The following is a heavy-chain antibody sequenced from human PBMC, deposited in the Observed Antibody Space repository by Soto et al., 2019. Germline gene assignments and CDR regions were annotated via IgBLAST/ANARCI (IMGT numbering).Heavy chain of an antibody. J-gene: IGHJ4*02. D-gene: IGHD4-17*01. CDR3: ASLAWPYGGNGDY. V-gene: IGHV1-46*01. Sequence: ASVKVSCKASGYTFTSYYMHWVRQAPGQGLEWMGIINPSGGSTSYAQKFQGRVTMTRDTSTSTAYMELSSLRSEDTAVYYCASLAWPYGGNGDYWGEGTVVTVS. CDR2: INPSGGST. CDR1: GYTFTSYY.